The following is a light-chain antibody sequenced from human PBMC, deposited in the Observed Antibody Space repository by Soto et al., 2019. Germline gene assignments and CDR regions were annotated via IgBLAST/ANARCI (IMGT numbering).Light chain of an antibody. CDR2: DVN. J-gene: IGLJ2*01. Sequence: QSALTQPASVSGSPGQSITISCTGTSSDVGGYNYVSWYQHHPGKAPNLMIYDVNNRPSGVSNRFSGSKSGNTASLTISGLQAEYESDYYCSSSTSSSTLVFGGWTKLTVL. V-gene: IGLV2-14*03. CDR3: SSSTSSSTLV. CDR1: SSDVGGYNY.